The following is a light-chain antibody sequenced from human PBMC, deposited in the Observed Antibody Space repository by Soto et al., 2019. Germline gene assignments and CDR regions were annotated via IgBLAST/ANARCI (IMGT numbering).Light chain of an antibody. CDR1: SSNIGAGYD. Sequence: QSALTQPPSVSGAPGQRVTISCTGSSSNIGAGYDVHWYQQLPGTAPKLLIYGNSNRPSGVPDRFSGSKSGTSASLAITGLQAEDEADYYCQSYDSSLSGSVFGGWTKRTVL. CDR3: QSYDSSLSGSV. V-gene: IGLV1-40*01. J-gene: IGLJ3*02. CDR2: GNS.